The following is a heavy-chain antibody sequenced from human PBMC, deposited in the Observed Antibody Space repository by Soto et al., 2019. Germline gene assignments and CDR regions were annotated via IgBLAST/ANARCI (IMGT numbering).Heavy chain of an antibody. Sequence: ASVKVSCKASGYTFTSYAMHWVRQAPGQRLEWMGWINAGNGNTKYSQKFQGRVTITRDTSASTAYMELSSLRSEDTAVYYCARDRVAAPGWFDPWGQGTLVTVSS. CDR1: GYTFTSYA. CDR2: INAGNGNT. CDR3: ARDRVAAPGWFDP. J-gene: IGHJ5*02. D-gene: IGHD2-15*01. V-gene: IGHV1-3*01.